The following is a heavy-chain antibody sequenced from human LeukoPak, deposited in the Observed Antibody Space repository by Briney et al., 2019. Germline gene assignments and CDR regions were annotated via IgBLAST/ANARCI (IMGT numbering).Heavy chain of an antibody. D-gene: IGHD5-18*01. CDR3: AKDKNTAMAVYYFDY. Sequence: GGALRLSCADSGFTFSSYAMSWVRQAPRKGLEWVSAISGSGGSTYYADSVKSRFTISRDNFKNTLYLQMNSLRAEDTAVYYCAKDKNTAMAVYYFDYWGQGTLATVSS. V-gene: IGHV3-23*01. CDR1: GFTFSSYA. J-gene: IGHJ4*02. CDR2: ISGSGGST.